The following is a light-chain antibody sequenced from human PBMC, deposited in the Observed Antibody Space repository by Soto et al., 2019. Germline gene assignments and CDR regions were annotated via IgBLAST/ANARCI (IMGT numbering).Light chain of an antibody. CDR3: SSYTTSNTQV. V-gene: IGLV2-14*01. CDR1: SSDVGTYNY. CDR2: DVS. J-gene: IGLJ3*02. Sequence: QSVLTQPASVSGSPGQSITISCTGTSSDVGTYNYVSWYQHRPGKDPKLMIYDVSYRPSGVSNRFAGSKSANTASLTISGLQAEDEADYYCSSYTTSNTQVFGGGTKLTVL.